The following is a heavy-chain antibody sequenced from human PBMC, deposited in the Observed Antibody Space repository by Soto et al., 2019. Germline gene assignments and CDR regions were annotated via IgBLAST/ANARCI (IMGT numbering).Heavy chain of an antibody. V-gene: IGHV1-69*12. Sequence: QVQLVQSGAEVKKPGSSVKVSCKASGGTFSSYAISWVRQAPGQGLEWMGGIIPIFGTANYAQKFQGRVTITADVSKSTADMELGSRRSEDTAVYYCARITMVRGVILYGMDVWGQGTTVTVSS. CDR3: ARITMVRGVILYGMDV. CDR2: IIPIFGTA. CDR1: GGTFSSYA. J-gene: IGHJ6*02. D-gene: IGHD3-10*01.